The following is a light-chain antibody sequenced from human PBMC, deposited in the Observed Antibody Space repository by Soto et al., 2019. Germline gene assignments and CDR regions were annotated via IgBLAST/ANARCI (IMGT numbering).Light chain of an antibody. CDR2: EVS. CDR1: SSDVGGYKD. CDR3: SSSAGSNNFL. J-gene: IGLJ1*01. Sequence: QSVLTQPPSASGSPGQSVTISCTGTSSDVGGYKDVSWYQQHPGKVPKLIIYEVSKRPSGVPDRFSGSKSGNTASLTVSGLQAEDEADYYCSSSAGSNNFLFGTGTKVTGL. V-gene: IGLV2-8*01.